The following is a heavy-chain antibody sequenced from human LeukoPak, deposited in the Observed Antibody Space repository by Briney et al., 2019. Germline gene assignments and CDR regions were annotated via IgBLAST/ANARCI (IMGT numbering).Heavy chain of an antibody. D-gene: IGHD3-10*01. Sequence: PSETLSLTCTVSGGSISSYHWSWIRQPAGKGLEWIGHIYTSGNTDYNPSLKSRVTMSVDTSKNQFSLKLNSVTAADTAVYYCARSYYGSMIDYWGQGTLVTVSS. CDR2: IYTSGNT. CDR3: ARSYYGSMIDY. CDR1: GGSISSYH. V-gene: IGHV4-4*07. J-gene: IGHJ4*02.